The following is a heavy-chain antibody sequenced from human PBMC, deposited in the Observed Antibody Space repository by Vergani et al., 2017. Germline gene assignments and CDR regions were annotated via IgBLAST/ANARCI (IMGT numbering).Heavy chain of an antibody. D-gene: IGHD3-3*01. Sequence: QVQLVESGGDVVKPGGSLRLSCAASGFTFRNIGIHWVRQAPGKGLEWIAVVSNHGNITYYADSVKGRFTLSRDNSKNMVYLQTSSLRADDTAVYFCTKEPTGPGFGGSFFDYWGRGTLVTVSS. CDR2: VSNHGNIT. J-gene: IGHJ4*02. V-gene: IGHV3-30*18. CDR3: TKEPTGPGFGGSFFDY. CDR1: GFTFRNIG.